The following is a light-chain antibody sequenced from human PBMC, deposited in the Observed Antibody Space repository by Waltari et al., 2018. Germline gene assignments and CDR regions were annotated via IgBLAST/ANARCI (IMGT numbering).Light chain of an antibody. J-gene: IGLJ2*01. CDR1: NIGSKS. V-gene: IGLV3-21*03. Sequence: SYVLTQPPSVSVAPGKTARLTCGGNNIGSKSVPWYQQKPGQAPVLGVYDDRDRPSGIPERFSGSNSGNTATLTISRVEAGDEADYYCQVWDTSSNLHVVFGGGAKLTVL. CDR3: QVWDTSSNLHVV. CDR2: DDR.